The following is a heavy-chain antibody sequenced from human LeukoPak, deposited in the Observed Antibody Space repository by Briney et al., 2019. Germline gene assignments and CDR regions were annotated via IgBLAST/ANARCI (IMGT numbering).Heavy chain of an antibody. J-gene: IGHJ5*02. CDR1: GYTFTGYY. CDR3: ARGYCSSTSCYMWDWFDP. Sequence: ASVKVSCKASGYTFTGYYMHWVRQAPGQGLEWMGWINPNSGGTNYAQKFQGRVTMTRNTSISTAYMELSSLRSEDTAVYYCARGYCSSTSCYMWDWFDPWGQGTLVTVSS. CDR2: INPNSGGT. D-gene: IGHD2-2*02. V-gene: IGHV1-2*02.